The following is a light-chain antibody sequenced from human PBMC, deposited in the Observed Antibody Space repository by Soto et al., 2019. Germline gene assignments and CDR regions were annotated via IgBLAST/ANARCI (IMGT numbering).Light chain of an antibody. CDR3: HQRSNWPLYT. J-gene: IGKJ2*01. V-gene: IGKV3-11*01. CDR1: QSVSSY. CDR2: DAF. Sequence: EIVLTQSPATLYLSPGERATLSCRASQSVSSYLACYQQKPGQAPRLLIYDAFNRATGIPARFTGSGSGTYFTLTISSLEPEDFAVYYCHQRSNWPLYTFGQGTKLEIK.